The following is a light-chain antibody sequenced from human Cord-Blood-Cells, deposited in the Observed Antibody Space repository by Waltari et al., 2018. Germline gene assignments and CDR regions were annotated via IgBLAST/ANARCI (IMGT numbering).Light chain of an antibody. Sequence: DIQMTQSPSYLSASVRDRVTITCRASQGISKYLAWYQQKPGKVPKLLIYAASTLQSGVPSRFSGSGSGTDFTLTISSLQPEDVATYYCQKYNSAPQTFGPGTKVDIE. V-gene: IGKV1-27*01. CDR2: AAS. CDR3: QKYNSAPQT. CDR1: QGISKY. J-gene: IGKJ3*01.